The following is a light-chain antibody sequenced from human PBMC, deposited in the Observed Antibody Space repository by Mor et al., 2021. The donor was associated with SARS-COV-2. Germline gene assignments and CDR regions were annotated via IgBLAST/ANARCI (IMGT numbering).Light chain of an antibody. V-gene: IGKV1-5*03. CDR2: KTS. J-gene: IGKJ1*01. CDR3: HQYQNYPQT. Sequence: LLIYKTSNLDTGVPSRFSGSGSGTQFTLVISGLRPEDTGTYYCHQYQNYPQTFGPGTKVEVK.